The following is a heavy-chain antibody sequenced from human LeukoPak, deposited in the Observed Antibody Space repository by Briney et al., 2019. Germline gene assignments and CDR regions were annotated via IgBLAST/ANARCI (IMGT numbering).Heavy chain of an antibody. D-gene: IGHD5-12*01. CDR2: IYSGGST. CDR1: GFTVSSNY. Sequence: GGSLRLSCAASGFTVSSNYMSWVRQAPGKGLEWVSVIYSGGSTFYADSVKGRFTISRDNSKNTLYLQMNSLRAEDTAVYYCARDSGYDSSFFDYWGQGTLVTVSS. CDR3: ARDSGYDSSFFDY. V-gene: IGHV3-53*01. J-gene: IGHJ4*02.